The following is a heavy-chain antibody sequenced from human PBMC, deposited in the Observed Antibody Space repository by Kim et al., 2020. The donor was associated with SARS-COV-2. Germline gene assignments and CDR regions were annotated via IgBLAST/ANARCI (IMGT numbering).Heavy chain of an antibody. Sequence: KGRFTISRDNSKNTLYLQMSSLRAEDTAVYYCVKTALNFWSGYYTLDFDYWGQGTLVTVSS. CDR3: VKTALNFWSGYYTLDFDY. J-gene: IGHJ4*02. D-gene: IGHD3-3*01. V-gene: IGHV3-64D*06.